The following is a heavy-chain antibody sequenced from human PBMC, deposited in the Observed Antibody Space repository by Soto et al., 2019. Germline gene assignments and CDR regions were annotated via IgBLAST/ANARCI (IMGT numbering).Heavy chain of an antibody. J-gene: IGHJ4*02. CDR2: IYYSGST. V-gene: IGHV4-30-4*01. Sequence: QVQLQESGPGLVKPSQTLSLTCTVSGGSISSGDYYWSWIRQPPGKGLEWIGYIYYSGSTYYNPSLKSRVTISVDTSKNQFSLKLSSVTAADTAVYYCARLDETYYDFWSAFDYWGQGTLVTVSS. D-gene: IGHD3-3*01. CDR1: GGSISSGDYY. CDR3: ARLDETYYDFWSAFDY.